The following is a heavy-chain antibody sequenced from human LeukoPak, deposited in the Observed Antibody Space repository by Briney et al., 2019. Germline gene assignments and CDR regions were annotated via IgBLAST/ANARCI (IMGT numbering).Heavy chain of an antibody. Sequence: MAGGSLRLSCAASGFTVSSNYMSWVRQAPGKGLEWVSSISSSSSYIYYADSVKGRFTISRDNAKNSLYLQMNSLRAEDTAVYYCARGNTYYYDSSGYYGGDYWGQGTLVTVSS. V-gene: IGHV3-21*01. D-gene: IGHD3-22*01. CDR1: GFTVSSNY. J-gene: IGHJ4*02. CDR2: ISSSSSYI. CDR3: ARGNTYYYDSSGYYGGDY.